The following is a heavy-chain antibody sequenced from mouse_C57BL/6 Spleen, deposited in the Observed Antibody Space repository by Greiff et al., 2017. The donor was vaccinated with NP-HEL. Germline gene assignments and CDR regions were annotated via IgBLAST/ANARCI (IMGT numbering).Heavy chain of an antibody. Sequence: QVQLQQPGTELVKPGASVKLSCKASGYTFTGYWMHWVKQRPGQGLEWLGNINPSNGGTNYNEKFKSKATLTVDKSSSTAYMQLSSLTSEDSAVYYCARGIADYYGRGYFDVWGTGTTVTVSS. D-gene: IGHD1-1*01. CDR3: ARGIADYYGRGYFDV. CDR2: INPSNGGT. CDR1: GYTFTGYW. J-gene: IGHJ1*03. V-gene: IGHV1-53*01.